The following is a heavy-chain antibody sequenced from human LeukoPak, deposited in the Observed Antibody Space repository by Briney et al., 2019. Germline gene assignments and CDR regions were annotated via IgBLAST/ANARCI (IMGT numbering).Heavy chain of an antibody. CDR3: AKAVEQWLVRGTSPDY. CDR2: ISYDGSNK. V-gene: IGHV3-30*18. J-gene: IGHJ4*02. D-gene: IGHD6-19*01. Sequence: GGSLRLSCAASGFTLSSYGMHWVRQAPGKGLEWVAVISYDGSNKYYADSVKGRFTISRDNSKNTLYLQMNSLRAEDTAVYYCAKAVEQWLVRGTSPDYWGQGTLVTVSS. CDR1: GFTLSSYG.